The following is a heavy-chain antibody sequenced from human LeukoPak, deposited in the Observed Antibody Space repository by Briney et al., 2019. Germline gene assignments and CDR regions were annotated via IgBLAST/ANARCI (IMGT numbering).Heavy chain of an antibody. V-gene: IGHV4-59*08. Sequence: SETLSLTCTVSGGSISSYYWSWIRQRPGKGLEWIGYIYYSGSTNYNPSLKSRVTISVDTSKNQFSLKLSSVTAADTAVYYCARRAANYYYGMDVWGQGTTVTVSS. CDR3: ARRAANYYYGMDV. J-gene: IGHJ6*02. CDR2: IYYSGST. CDR1: GGSISSYY. D-gene: IGHD2-15*01.